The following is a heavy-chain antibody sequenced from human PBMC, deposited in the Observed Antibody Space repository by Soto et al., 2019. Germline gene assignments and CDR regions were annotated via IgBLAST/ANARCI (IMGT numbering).Heavy chain of an antibody. CDR1: GGTFSSYT. D-gene: IGHD3-10*01. CDR2: IIPILGIA. CDR3: ARAPDLGFGESYFDY. V-gene: IGHV1-69*02. Sequence: QVQLVQSGAEVKKPGSSVKVSCKASGGTFSSYTISWVRQAPGQGLEWMGRIIPILGIANYAQKFQGRVTITADKATSTAYMELSSLRSEDTAVYYCARAPDLGFGESYFDYWGQGTLVTVSS. J-gene: IGHJ4*02.